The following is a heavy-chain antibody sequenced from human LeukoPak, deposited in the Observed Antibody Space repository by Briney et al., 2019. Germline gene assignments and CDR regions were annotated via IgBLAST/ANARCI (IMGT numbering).Heavy chain of an antibody. D-gene: IGHD2-21*02. V-gene: IGHV1-24*01. CDR3: ATELMCADDCKLHY. Sequence: ASVKVSCKVPGYSRTELSMHWVRQAPGKGLEWMGGFDPEDGETIYAQKFQGRVTMTEDTSTDTAYMELRSLGSEDTAVYYCATELMCADDCKLHYWGQGTRVTVSS. CDR2: FDPEDGET. CDR1: GYSRTELS. J-gene: IGHJ4*02.